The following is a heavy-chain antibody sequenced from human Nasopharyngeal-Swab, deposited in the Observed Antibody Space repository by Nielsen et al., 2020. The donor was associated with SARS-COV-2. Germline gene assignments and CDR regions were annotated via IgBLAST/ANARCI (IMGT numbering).Heavy chain of an antibody. V-gene: IGHV3-23*01. CDR3: AKVPLYYYDSSGPRDY. D-gene: IGHD3-22*01. CDR1: VFTFSSYA. Sequence: GESLKISCAASVFTFSSYAMSWVRQAPGKGLEWVSAISGSGGSTYYADSVKGRFTISRDNSKNTLYLQMNSLRAEDTAVYYCAKVPLYYYDSSGPRDYWGQGTLVTVSS. CDR2: ISGSGGST. J-gene: IGHJ4*02.